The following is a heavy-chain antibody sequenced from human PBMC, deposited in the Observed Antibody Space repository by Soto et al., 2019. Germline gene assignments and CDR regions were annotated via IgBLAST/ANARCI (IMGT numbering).Heavy chain of an antibody. Sequence: PSETLSLTCAVSGYSISSGYYCGWLRQPPGKGMEWIGSIYHSGSTYYNPSLKSRVTISVDTSKNQFSLKLSSVTAADTAVYYCARDSLVGATPYYYYGMDVWGQGTTVTVS. D-gene: IGHD1-26*01. J-gene: IGHJ6*02. CDR1: GYSISSGYY. V-gene: IGHV4-38-2*02. CDR2: IYHSGST. CDR3: ARDSLVGATPYYYYGMDV.